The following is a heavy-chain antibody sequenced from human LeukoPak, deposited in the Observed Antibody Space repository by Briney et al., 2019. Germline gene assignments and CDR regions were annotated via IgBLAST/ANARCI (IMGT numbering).Heavy chain of an antibody. CDR2: IYHIGYT. CDR3: SKKGQNDDYGKPD. D-gene: IGHD4-17*01. J-gene: IGHJ4*02. Sequence: SETLSLTCTVSGGSMHLFYWTWIRQSPGKGLEWIGNIYHIGYTEYNPSLKSRVTISIDTSNNQFSLTLTSVTAADTAVYYCSKKGQNDDYGKPDWGQGTLVTVSS. V-gene: IGHV4-59*01. CDR1: GGSMHLFY.